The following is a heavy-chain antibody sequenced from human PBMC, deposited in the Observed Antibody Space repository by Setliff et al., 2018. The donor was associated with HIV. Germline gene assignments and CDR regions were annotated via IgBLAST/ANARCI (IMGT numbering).Heavy chain of an antibody. J-gene: IGHJ4*02. CDR3: ARGGVGYYFDY. CDR1: RYTFSSYY. CDR2: IDTTGST. Sequence: ASVKVSCKASRYTFSSYYLHWMRQAPGQGLEWMAMIDTTGSTFYAQTFQGRITMTRDTSISTAYMELSRLRSDDTVVYYCARGGVGYYFDYWGQGTLVTVSS. V-gene: IGHV1-2*05. D-gene: IGHD1-26*01.